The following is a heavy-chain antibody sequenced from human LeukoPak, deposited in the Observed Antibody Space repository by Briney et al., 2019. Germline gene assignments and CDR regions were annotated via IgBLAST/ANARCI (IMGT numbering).Heavy chain of an antibody. CDR1: GGSISSSSYY. CDR2: IYYSGST. D-gene: IGHD3-22*01. CDR3: ARDKKDYYDSSGYYYFAFDI. J-gene: IGHJ3*02. V-gene: IGHV4-39*07. Sequence: SETLSLTCTVSGGSISSSSYYWGWISQPPGKGLEWIGSIYYSGSTYYNPSLKSRVTISVDTSKNQFSLKLSSVTAADTAVYYCARDKKDYYDSSGYYYFAFDIWGQGTMVNVSS.